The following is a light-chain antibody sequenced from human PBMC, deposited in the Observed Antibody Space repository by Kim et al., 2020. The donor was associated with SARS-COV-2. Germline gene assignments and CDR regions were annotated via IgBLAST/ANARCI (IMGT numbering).Light chain of an antibody. V-gene: IGLV1-40*01. CDR1: SSNIGATFY. Sequence: QRVTISCTGSSSNIGATFYVHWYQQLPGTAPKLLISANTSRPSGVPDRFSASKSATSSSLAITGLQAEDEADYYCQSYDRSLRAVVFGGGTQLTVL. CDR3: QSYDRSLRAVV. J-gene: IGLJ3*02. CDR2: ANT.